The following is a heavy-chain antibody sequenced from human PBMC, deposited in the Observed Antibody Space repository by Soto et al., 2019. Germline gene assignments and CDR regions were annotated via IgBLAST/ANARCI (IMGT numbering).Heavy chain of an antibody. CDR1: GGAISSSKW. CDR3: ARASATIAAAAIFDY. J-gene: IGHJ4*02. D-gene: IGHD6-13*01. Sequence: GGAISSSKWWSWVRQPPGKGLEWIGEIYQSGSTNYNPSLESRVRMSVDKSRNQFSLKLTSVSAADTAVYYCARASATIAAAAIFDYWGQGTLVTVSS. CDR2: IYQSGST. V-gene: IGHV4-4*02.